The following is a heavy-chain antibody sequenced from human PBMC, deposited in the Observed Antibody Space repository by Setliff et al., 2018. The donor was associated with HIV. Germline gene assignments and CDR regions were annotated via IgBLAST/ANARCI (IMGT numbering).Heavy chain of an antibody. J-gene: IGHJ1*01. CDR3: ARMGGTVAVTTVTTYGYFQD. V-gene: IGHV5-51*01. CDR1: GYSFTSYW. Sequence: PGESLKISCEASGYSFTSYWIGWVRQLPGKGLEWRGIIYPGDSEIGYSPSFQGQVTISADKSITTAYLQWSSLKASDTAMYYCARMGGTVAVTTVTTYGYFQDWGKGSMVTVSS. D-gene: IGHD4-17*01. CDR2: IYPGDSEI.